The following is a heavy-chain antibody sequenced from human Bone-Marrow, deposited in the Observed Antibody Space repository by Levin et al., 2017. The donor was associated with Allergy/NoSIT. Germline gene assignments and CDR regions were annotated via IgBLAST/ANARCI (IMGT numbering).Heavy chain of an antibody. J-gene: IGHJ5*02. CDR2: INPESGGT. CDR1: GDTFTGYF. D-gene: IGHD2-2*01. CDR3: ATEARISRGNWLDP. Sequence: ASVKVSCRPSGDTFTGYFVHWVRQAPGQGLEWMGRINPESGGTNYAQTFEGRVTMTKDTSISTVYMELSRVTYDDTAIYYCATEARISRGNWLDPWGQGTLVTVSS. V-gene: IGHV1-2*06.